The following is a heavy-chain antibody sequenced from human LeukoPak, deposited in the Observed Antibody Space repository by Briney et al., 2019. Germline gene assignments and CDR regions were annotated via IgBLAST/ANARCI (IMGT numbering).Heavy chain of an antibody. D-gene: IGHD1-26*01. CDR3: AREEGVGEPFDY. V-gene: IGHV1-46*01. Sequence: ASVKVSCKASGYSFTSFYIHWVRQAPGQGLEWMGIINPSGGSTSYAQKFQGRVTITADESTSTAYMELSSLRSEDTAVYYCAREEGVGEPFDYWGQGTLVTVSS. CDR1: GYSFTSFY. CDR2: INPSGGST. J-gene: IGHJ4*02.